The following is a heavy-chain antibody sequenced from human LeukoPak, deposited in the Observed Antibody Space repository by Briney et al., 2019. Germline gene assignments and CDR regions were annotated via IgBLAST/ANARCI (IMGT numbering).Heavy chain of an antibody. CDR2: IYYSGST. V-gene: IGHV4-59*01. Sequence: SETLSLTCTVSGGSISSYYWSWIRQPPGKGPEWIGYIYYSGSTNYNPSLKSRVTISVDTSKNQFSLKLSSVTAADTAVYYCARESCSGGSCPIDYWGQGTLVTVSS. J-gene: IGHJ4*02. CDR1: GGSISSYY. CDR3: ARESCSGGSCPIDY. D-gene: IGHD2-15*01.